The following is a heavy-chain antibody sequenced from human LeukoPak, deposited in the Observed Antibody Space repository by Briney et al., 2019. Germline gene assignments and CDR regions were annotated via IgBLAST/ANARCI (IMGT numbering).Heavy chain of an antibody. CDR2: IRGSGGRT. V-gene: IGHV3-23*01. J-gene: IGHJ4*02. CDR3: SKSAGSGTYLLDD. D-gene: IGHD3-10*01. Sequence: GGSLTLSCAASAFTFSSYAMSWDRQAPGKGPEWVSGIRGSGGRTYYVECVKGRFTISRDNSKNTLYLQMKSLGAEDTAVYYCSKSAGSGTYLLDDWGQGTLVTVCS. CDR1: AFTFSSYA.